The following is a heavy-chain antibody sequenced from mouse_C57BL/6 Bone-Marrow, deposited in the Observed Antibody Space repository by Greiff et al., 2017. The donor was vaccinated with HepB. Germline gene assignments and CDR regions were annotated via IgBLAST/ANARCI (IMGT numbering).Heavy chain of an antibody. V-gene: IGHV5-6*01. D-gene: IGHD2-2*01. CDR2: ISSGGSYT. CDR3: ARQGGLLVLRQVSGFAY. CDR1: GFTFSSYG. J-gene: IGHJ3*01. Sequence: EVKLVESGGDLVKPGGSLKLSCAASGFTFSSYGMSWVRQTPDKRLEWVATISSGGSYTYYPDSVKGRFTISRDNAKNTLYLQMSSLKSEDTAMYYCARQGGLLVLRQVSGFAYWGQGTLVTVSA.